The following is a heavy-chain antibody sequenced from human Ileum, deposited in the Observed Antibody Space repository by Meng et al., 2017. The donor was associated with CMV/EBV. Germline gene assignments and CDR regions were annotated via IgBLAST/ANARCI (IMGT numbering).Heavy chain of an antibody. CDR2: IYYSGST. CDR3: ARLKRRDGYKLYFDY. Sequence: SETLSLTCTVSGGSISSSSYYWGWIRQPPGKGLEWIGTIYYSGSTYYNPSLKNRVTISLDTSKNQFSLKLTSVTAADTAVYYCARLKRRDGYKLYFDYWGQGTLVNGAS. J-gene: IGHJ4*02. CDR1: GGSISSSSYY. V-gene: IGHV4-39*07. D-gene: IGHD5-24*01.